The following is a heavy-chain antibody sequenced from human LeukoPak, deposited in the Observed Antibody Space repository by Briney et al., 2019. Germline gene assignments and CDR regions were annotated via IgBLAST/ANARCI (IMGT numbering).Heavy chain of an antibody. V-gene: IGHV4-34*01. CDR3: ARDVDATSGWFDP. CDR2: INHSRTT. D-gene: IGHD2-15*01. CDR1: GGSFRGYY. J-gene: IGHJ5*02. Sequence: SETLSLTCAVYGGSFRGYYWSWIRQPPGKGLEWIGGINHSRTTNYNPSLKSRVTISVDTSKNQFSLKLSSVTAADTAVYYCARDVDATSGWFDPWGQGTLVTVSS.